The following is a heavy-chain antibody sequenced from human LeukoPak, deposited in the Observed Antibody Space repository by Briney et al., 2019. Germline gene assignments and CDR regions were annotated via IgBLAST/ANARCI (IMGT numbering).Heavy chain of an antibody. Sequence: GGSLRLSCAASGFTFSSYSMNWVRQAPGKGLEWVSYISSSSSTIYYADSVKGRFTISRDNAKNSPYLQMNSLRAEDTAVYYCARDSRAGLGNTFPDYWGQGTLVTVSS. CDR3: ARDSRAGLGNTFPDY. D-gene: IGHD1/OR15-1a*01. J-gene: IGHJ4*02. CDR1: GFTFSSYS. V-gene: IGHV3-48*04. CDR2: ISSSSSTI.